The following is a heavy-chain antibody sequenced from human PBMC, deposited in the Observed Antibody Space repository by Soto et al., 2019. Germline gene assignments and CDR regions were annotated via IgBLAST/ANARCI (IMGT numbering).Heavy chain of an antibody. J-gene: IGHJ4*02. CDR1: GFGFGTYW. CDR2: IDSAGRTT. D-gene: IGHD2-21*02. CDR3: ARWFTGGNFDYFDF. V-gene: IGHV3-74*01. Sequence: HPGGSLRLSCAASGFGFGTYWMHWFRQAPGKGLVCVSRIDSAGRTTTYADSVKGRFTISRDNAKNTLYLQMNGLRAEDTALYYCARWFTGGNFDYFDFWGQGTQVTVSS.